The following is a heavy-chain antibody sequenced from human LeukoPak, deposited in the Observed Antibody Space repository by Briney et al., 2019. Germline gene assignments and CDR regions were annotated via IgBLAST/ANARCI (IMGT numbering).Heavy chain of an antibody. Sequence: GGSLRLSCAASGFTFSDYSMHWVRQAPGKGLNWVAFIRYDGNNKYYADSVKGRFTISRDNSKNMLYLEMNSLSTEDTAVYYCAKDIRRGDNYGYDQFAYWGQGTLVTVSS. D-gene: IGHD5-18*01. CDR1: GFTFSDYS. CDR2: IRYDGNNK. V-gene: IGHV3-30*02. J-gene: IGHJ4*02. CDR3: AKDIRRGDNYGYDQFAY.